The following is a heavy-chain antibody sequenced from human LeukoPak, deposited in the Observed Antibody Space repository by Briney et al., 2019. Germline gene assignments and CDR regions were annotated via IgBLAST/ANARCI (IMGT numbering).Heavy chain of an antibody. Sequence: GGSLRLSCAASGFTVSSNYMSWVRQAPGKGPEWVSPISGTSNYIYYAESVKGRFAVSRDNAKNSLYLQMNSLRADDTAVYYCARAGDILLVSYFHYYGMDVWGQGTTVIVSS. V-gene: IGHV3-21*01. CDR2: ISGTSNYI. D-gene: IGHD7-27*01. J-gene: IGHJ6*02. CDR1: GFTVSSNY. CDR3: ARAGDILLVSYFHYYGMDV.